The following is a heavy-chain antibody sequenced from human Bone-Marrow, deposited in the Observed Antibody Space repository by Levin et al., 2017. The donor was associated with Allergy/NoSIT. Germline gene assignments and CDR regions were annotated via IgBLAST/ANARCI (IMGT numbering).Heavy chain of an antibody. J-gene: IGHJ3*02. CDR2: ISYVGSNK. Sequence: GGSLRLSCAAYGFTFSSYGMHWVRQAPGKGLEWVAVISYVGSNKYYADSVKGRFTISRDNSKNTLYLQMNSLRAEDTAVYYCAKDGDSDDGDAFDSWGQGTMVTVSS. V-gene: IGHV3-30*18. CDR1: GFTFSSYG. D-gene: IGHD1-26*01. CDR3: AKDGDSDDGDAFDS.